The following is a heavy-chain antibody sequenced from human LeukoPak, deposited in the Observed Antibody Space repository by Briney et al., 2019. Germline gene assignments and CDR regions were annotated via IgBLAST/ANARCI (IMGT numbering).Heavy chain of an antibody. CDR2: INHSGST. D-gene: IGHD3-22*01. Sequence: SETLSLTCAVYGGSFSGYYWSWIRQPPGKGLEWIGEINHSGSTNYNPSLKSRVTISVDTSKNQFSLKLSSVTAADTAVYYCARGYDSSGYYLGPNIYYYYMDVWGKGTTVTVSS. CDR3: ARGYDSSGYYLGPNIYYYYMDV. J-gene: IGHJ6*03. V-gene: IGHV4-34*01. CDR1: GGSFSGYY.